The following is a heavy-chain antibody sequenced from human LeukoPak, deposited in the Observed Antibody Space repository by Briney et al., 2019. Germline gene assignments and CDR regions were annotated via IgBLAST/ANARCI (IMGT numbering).Heavy chain of an antibody. CDR2: INQEGSEE. CDR3: VRDGGVSGYDLLDY. D-gene: IGHD5-12*01. Sequence: GGSLRLSCAASGFTFRNYWVSWVREAPGKGLEWVAHINQEGSEEHYMDSVKARFIISRDNAKNSLSLQMDSLRAEDTAVYYCVRDGGVSGYDLLDYWGQGTLVTVSS. V-gene: IGHV3-7*01. CDR1: GFTFRNYW. J-gene: IGHJ4*02.